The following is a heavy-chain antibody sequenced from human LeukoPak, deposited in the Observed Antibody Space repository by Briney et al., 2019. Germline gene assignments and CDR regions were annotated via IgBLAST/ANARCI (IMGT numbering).Heavy chain of an antibody. CDR2: IWCDGSNK. Sequence: GGSLRLSCAASGFTFSSYGMHWVRQAPGKGLEWVAVIWCDGSNKYYADSVKGRFTISRDNSNNTLYLQMNSLRAEDTAVYYCAREGGVAVNYMDVWGKGTTVTVSS. CDR3: AREGGVAVNYMDV. V-gene: IGHV3-33*01. D-gene: IGHD6-19*01. CDR1: GFTFSSYG. J-gene: IGHJ6*03.